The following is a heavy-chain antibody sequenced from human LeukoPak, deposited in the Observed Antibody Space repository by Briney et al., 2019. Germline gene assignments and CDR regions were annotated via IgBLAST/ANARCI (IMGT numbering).Heavy chain of an antibody. Sequence: PGGSLRLSCAASGSTFSNAWMSWVRQAPGKGLEWVGRIKSKTDGGTTDYAAPVKGRFTISRDDSKNTLYLQMNSLKTEDTAVYYCTTGDCSRGSCVTFDIWGQGTMVTVSS. CDR2: IKSKTDGGTT. CDR1: GSTFSNAW. V-gene: IGHV3-15*01. J-gene: IGHJ3*02. D-gene: IGHD2-15*01. CDR3: TTGDCSRGSCVTFDI.